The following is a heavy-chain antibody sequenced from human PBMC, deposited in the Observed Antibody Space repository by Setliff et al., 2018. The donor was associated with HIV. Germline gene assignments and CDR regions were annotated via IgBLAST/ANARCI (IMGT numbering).Heavy chain of an antibody. CDR1: GGSISNSSYY. J-gene: IGHJ4*02. CDR3: ARLSSYRSSSYYFDY. CDR2: IYYSGST. D-gene: IGHD6-6*01. Sequence: SETLSLTCTVSGGSISNSSYYWGWIRQPPGKGLEWIGSIYYSGSTYYNPSLKSRVTMSVDTSKNQFSLKLNSVTAADTAVYHCARLSSYRSSSYYFDYWGQGALVTVSS. V-gene: IGHV4-39*01.